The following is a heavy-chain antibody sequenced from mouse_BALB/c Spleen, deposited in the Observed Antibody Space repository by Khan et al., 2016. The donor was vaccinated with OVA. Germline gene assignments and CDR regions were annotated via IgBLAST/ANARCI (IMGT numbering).Heavy chain of an antibody. CDR3: ARPPYFSYVLDN. Sequence: LVESGPELKKPGETVKISCKASGHTFTKFGMNWVKQAPGKGLKWMGWINTYTGEPTYDDDFNGRFAFSLETSSSTAYLQINNLKNEDTATDFCARPPYFSYVLDNWGQGTSVTVSA. V-gene: IGHV9-3-1*01. CDR2: INTYTGEP. CDR1: GHTFTKFG. J-gene: IGHJ4*01. D-gene: IGHD2-10*01.